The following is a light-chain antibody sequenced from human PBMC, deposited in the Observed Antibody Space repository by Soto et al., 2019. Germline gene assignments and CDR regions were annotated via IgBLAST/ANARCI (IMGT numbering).Light chain of an antibody. CDR2: GAS. CDR3: QQYGDLPWT. V-gene: IGKV3-20*01. CDR1: QSVSSNY. J-gene: IGKJ1*01. Sequence: EIVLTQSPATLSSSAGERATLSWRASQSVSSNYLAWYQQKPGQAPRLPIYGASSRATGIPDRFSGSRSGTDFNLTINRLETEDLTVHYGQQYGDLPWTFGQGTKVDIK.